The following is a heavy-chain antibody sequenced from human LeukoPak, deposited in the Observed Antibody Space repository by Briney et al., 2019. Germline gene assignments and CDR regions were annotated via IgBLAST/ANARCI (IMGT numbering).Heavy chain of an antibody. Sequence: GASVKVSCKASGGTFSSYAISWVRQAPGQGLEWMGRIIPIFGTANYAQKFQGRVTITTDESTSTAYMELSSLRSEDTAVYYCAMARYCSGGSCYLMGAFDIWGQGTMVTVSS. J-gene: IGHJ3*02. CDR3: AMARYCSGGSCYLMGAFDI. V-gene: IGHV1-69*05. CDR1: GGTFSSYA. CDR2: IIPIFGTA. D-gene: IGHD2-15*01.